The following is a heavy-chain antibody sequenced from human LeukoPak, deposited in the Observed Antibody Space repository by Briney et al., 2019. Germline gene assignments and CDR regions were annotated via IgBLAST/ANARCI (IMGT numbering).Heavy chain of an antibody. V-gene: IGHV3-21*06. CDR3: ARGGRRF. D-gene: IGHD3-16*01. CDR2: IGSSGAYI. J-gene: IGHJ4*02. Sequence: GSLRLSCAASGFTFSDYTMNWVLQAPGKGLEWVSSIGSSGAYIYYADSVKGRFTISRDNAKNSLYLQMNSLRGEDTAVYYCARGGRRFWGQGTLVTVSS. CDR1: GFTFSDYT.